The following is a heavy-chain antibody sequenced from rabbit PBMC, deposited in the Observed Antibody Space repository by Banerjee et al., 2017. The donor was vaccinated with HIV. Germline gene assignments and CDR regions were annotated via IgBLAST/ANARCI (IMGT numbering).Heavy chain of an antibody. CDR3: ARDLAGVIGWNFGL. J-gene: IGHJ4*01. Sequence: QSLEESGGDLVKPGASLTLTCTASGFSFSSNYWICWVRQAPGKGLEWIGCIATGGSGNTVYASWAKGRFTISKTSSTTVTLQMTSLTAADTATYFCARDLAGVIGWNFGLWGPGTLVTVS. V-gene: IGHV1S40*01. CDR2: IATGGSGNT. CDR1: GFSFSSNYW. D-gene: IGHD4-1*01.